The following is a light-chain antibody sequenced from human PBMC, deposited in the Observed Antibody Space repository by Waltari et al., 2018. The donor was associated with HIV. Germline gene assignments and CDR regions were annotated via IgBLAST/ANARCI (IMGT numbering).Light chain of an antibody. J-gene: IGKJ4*01. Sequence: EIVMTQSPATLSVSPGERATLSCRASQSVSRSLAWYQQRPGQALRLLIYGASTRANGIPARFSGSGSGTKFTLTISSLQSEDFASYYCQQYHNWPPLTFGGGTKVEIK. V-gene: IGKV3-15*01. CDR3: QQYHNWPPLT. CDR1: QSVSRS. CDR2: GAS.